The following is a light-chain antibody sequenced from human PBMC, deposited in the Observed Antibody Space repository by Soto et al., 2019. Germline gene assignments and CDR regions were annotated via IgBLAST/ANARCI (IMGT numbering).Light chain of an antibody. J-gene: IGKJ1*01. CDR3: QQDRNSSRT. V-gene: IGKV3-20*01. Sequence: EIVLTQSPGTLSLSPGERATLSCRASQSVSSSYLAWYHQKPGQAPRLLIYGASSRATGLPDRFSGSGSGTDLTLTISRLEPEDSAVYSCQQDRNSSRTFGQGTKVEIK. CDR2: GAS. CDR1: QSVSSSY.